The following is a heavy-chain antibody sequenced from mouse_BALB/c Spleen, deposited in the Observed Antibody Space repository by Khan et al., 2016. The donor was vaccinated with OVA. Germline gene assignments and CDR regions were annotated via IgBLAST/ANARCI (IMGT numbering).Heavy chain of an antibody. V-gene: IGHV5-6*01. CDR1: GFTFSTYG. Sequence: EVELVESGGDLVKPGGSLKLSCAASGFTFSTYGMSWVRQTPDKRLEWVATISSGGSYTYYPDNVKGRFTISRDNAKNTLYLQMSSLKSEVTAMYYCARLAYYYNSEGFAYWGQGTLVTVSA. CDR3: ARLAYYYNSEGFAY. CDR2: ISSGGSYT. D-gene: IGHD1-1*01. J-gene: IGHJ3*01.